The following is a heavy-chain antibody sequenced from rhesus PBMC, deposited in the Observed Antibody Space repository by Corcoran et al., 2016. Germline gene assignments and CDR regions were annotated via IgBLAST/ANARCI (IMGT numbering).Heavy chain of an antibody. CDR1: GNSISSTY. D-gene: IGHD2-33*01. Sequence: QLQLQESGPGLVKPTATLSLPCVVSGNSISSTYWSWFRQAPGKGLEWIGYIGGNSGSTNYNPSLKSRVSLSVDTSKNQLALKLSSGTAADTAVYYCARRGDRFDVWGPGVLVTVSS. J-gene: IGHJ5-1*01. CDR3: ARRGDRFDV. CDR2: IGGNSGST. V-gene: IGHV4-169*01.